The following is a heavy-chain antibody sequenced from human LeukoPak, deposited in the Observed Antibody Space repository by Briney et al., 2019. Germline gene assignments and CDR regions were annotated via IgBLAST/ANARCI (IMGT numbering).Heavy chain of an antibody. Sequence: ASVKLSCKASGGTFSSYAISWVRQAPGQGLEWMGGIIPIFGTTNYAQKFQGRVTNTADKSTHTAYMELDLQSSEDTAVYYCGRGGYSSGWYGPLGDYWGQGTLVTVSS. CDR1: GGTFSSYA. J-gene: IGHJ4*02. V-gene: IGHV1-69*06. D-gene: IGHD6-19*01. CDR2: IIPIFGTT. CDR3: GRGGYSSGWYGPLGDY.